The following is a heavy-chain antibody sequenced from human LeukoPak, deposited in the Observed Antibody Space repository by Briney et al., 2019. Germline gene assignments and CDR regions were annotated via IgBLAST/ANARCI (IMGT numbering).Heavy chain of an antibody. Sequence: GGSLRLSCAASGFIFSNYAMMWVRQAPGKGLEWVSSVTGSGGGTFYADSVKGRFTIPRDNSQNTLYLQMNSLGAEDTAVYYCAKGAASALVDWFDPWGQGTLVTVSS. CDR3: AKGAASALVDWFDP. D-gene: IGHD6-25*01. CDR2: VTGSGGGT. V-gene: IGHV3-23*01. CDR1: GFIFSNYA. J-gene: IGHJ5*02.